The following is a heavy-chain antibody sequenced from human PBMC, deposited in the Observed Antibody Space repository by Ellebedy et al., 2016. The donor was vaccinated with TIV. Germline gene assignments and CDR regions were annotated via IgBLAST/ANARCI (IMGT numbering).Heavy chain of an antibody. CDR1: GYSFSTHW. CDR3: ARGIPRDECIDI. V-gene: IGHV5-51*01. D-gene: IGHD2-21*01. CDR2: IYPGDSDT. J-gene: IGHJ3*02. Sequence: GESLKISCKGSGYSFSTHWIGWVRQMSGKGLEWMGHIYPGDSDTTYSPAFRGQVIISVDKSMSIAYLQWSSLKASDTAMYYCARGIPRDECIDIWGPGTMVAVSS.